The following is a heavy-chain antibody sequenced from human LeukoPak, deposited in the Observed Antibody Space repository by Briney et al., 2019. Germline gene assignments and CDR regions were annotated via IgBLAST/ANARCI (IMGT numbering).Heavy chain of an antibody. D-gene: IGHD2-8*01. CDR1: GFTFSSYS. CDR3: ARDREGTNGVCYTDY. J-gene: IGHJ4*02. V-gene: IGHV3-21*01. CDR2: ISSSSSYI. Sequence: GGSLRLSCAASGFTFSSYSMNWVRQAPGKGLKWVSSISSSSSYIYYADSVKGRFTISRDNAKNSLYLQMNSLRAEDTAVYYCARDREGTNGVCYTDYWGQGTLVTVSS.